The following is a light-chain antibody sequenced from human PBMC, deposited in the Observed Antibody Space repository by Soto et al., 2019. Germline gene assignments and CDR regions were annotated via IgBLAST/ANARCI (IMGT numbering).Light chain of an antibody. CDR2: DAS. CDR3: QQYDNWPWT. CDR1: QSVSGD. J-gene: IGKJ1*01. V-gene: IGKV3-15*01. Sequence: ERVLAQSPGSLSLSPGERATLSFRASQSVSGDLAWYHHKPGQAPRLLIYDASTRALDTPARFAGSGAGTEFTLTISSLQSEDFAVYYCQQYDNWPWTFGQGTKGDIK.